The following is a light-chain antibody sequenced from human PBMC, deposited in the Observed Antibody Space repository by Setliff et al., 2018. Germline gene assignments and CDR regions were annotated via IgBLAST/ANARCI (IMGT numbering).Light chain of an antibody. Sequence: DIQMTQSPSALSASFGDRVTITCRASQTISDWLSWFQQKPGKAPKVLIYKASSLESGVPSRFSGSASGTEFTLTINSLQPDDFATYYCQQYHSYPYTFGQGTKVDIK. J-gene: IGKJ2*01. CDR3: QQYHSYPYT. CDR1: QTISDW. V-gene: IGKV1-5*03. CDR2: KAS.